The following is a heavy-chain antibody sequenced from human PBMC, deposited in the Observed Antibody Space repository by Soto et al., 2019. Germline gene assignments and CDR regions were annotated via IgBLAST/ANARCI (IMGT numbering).Heavy chain of an antibody. V-gene: IGHV4-31*03. J-gene: IGHJ3*02. Sequence: QVQLQESGPGLVKPSQTLSLTCTVSGGSISSGGYYWSWIRQHPGKGLEWIGYIYYSGSTYYNPSLKSRVTISVDTSKNQFSLKLSSVTAADTAVYYCARGGEGDVVVIAEGAFDIWGQGTMVTVSS. CDR3: ARGGEGDVVVIAEGAFDI. D-gene: IGHD2-21*01. CDR1: GGSISSGGYY. CDR2: IYYSGST.